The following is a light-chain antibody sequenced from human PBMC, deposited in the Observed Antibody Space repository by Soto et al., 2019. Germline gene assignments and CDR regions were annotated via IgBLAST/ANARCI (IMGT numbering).Light chain of an antibody. J-gene: IGLJ1*01. CDR1: SSDVGGYNY. Sequence: QSALTQPASVSGSPGQSITISCTGTSSDVGGYNYVSWFQQHPGKAPKLMIYEVSNRPSGVSNRFSGSRSGNTASLTISGLQSEDEAEYYCNSYTNNNTFFFGTGTKLTVL. CDR2: EVS. V-gene: IGLV2-14*01. CDR3: NSYTNNNTFF.